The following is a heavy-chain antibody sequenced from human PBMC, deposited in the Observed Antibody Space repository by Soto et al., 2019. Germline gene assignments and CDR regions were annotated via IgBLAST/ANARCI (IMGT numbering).Heavy chain of an antibody. CDR1: GGSVDSGNHY. V-gene: IGHV4-30-4*01. J-gene: IGHJ3*01. CDR2: IYYGEST. CDR3: CRDMGSAMDTGGFDH. Sequence: QVLVQESGPGLVKPSQTLTLSCTVSGGSVDSGNHYWNWIRQPPGKGLEWIGYIYYGESTYYNPSLQGWATISVDTSQRRFSLRLASVTAANTAVDYFCRDMGSAMDTGGFDHWGQGT. D-gene: IGHD3-10*01.